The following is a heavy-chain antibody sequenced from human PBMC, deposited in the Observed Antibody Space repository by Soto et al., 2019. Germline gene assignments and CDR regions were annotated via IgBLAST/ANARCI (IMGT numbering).Heavy chain of an antibody. CDR3: ARDGPLGVYIVATPTLRYYYYGMDV. D-gene: IGHD5-12*01. CDR2: INSDGSST. J-gene: IGHJ6*02. V-gene: IGHV3-74*01. CDR1: GFTFSSDW. Sequence: LRLSCAASGFTFSSDWMHWVRQAPGKGLVWVSRINSDGSSTSYVHSVKGRFTISRDNAKNTLYLQMNSLRAEDTAVYYCARDGPLGVYIVATPTLRYYYYGMDVWGQGTTVTGSS.